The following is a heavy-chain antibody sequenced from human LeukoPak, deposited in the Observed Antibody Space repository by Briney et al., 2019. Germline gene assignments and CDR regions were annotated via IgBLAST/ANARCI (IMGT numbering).Heavy chain of an antibody. Sequence: ASVPVSCKSSGYTFTSYFIHWVRQAPGQRLEWMGIINPSGGMTSYAQKFQGRVTMTRDTSTSIVYMELSSLRSEDTAVYYCARDMGGYSYGPFDYWGQGTLVVIAS. J-gene: IGHJ4*02. V-gene: IGHV1-46*01. CDR2: INPSGGMT. D-gene: IGHD5-18*01. CDR1: GYTFTSYF. CDR3: ARDMGGYSYGPFDY.